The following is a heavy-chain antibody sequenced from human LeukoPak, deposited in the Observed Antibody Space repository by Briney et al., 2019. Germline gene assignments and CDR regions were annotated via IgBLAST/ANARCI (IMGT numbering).Heavy chain of an antibody. V-gene: IGHV1-24*01. D-gene: IGHD2-15*01. Sequence: ASVKVSCMVSGYTLTEFTMHWGRHAPREGVGWGGRFVPEDGETFYAQKFQGRVTMTEDTSTDTAYMELSSLRSEDTAVYYCATDRRWGVVVAATLFDYWGQGTLVTVFS. CDR1: GYTLTEFT. J-gene: IGHJ4*02. CDR2: FVPEDGET. CDR3: ATDRRWGVVVAATLFDY.